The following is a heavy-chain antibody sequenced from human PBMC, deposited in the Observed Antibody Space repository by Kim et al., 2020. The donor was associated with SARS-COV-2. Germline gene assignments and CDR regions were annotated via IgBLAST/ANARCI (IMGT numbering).Heavy chain of an antibody. J-gene: IGHJ6*03. CDR2: ISYSGRT. CDR1: GGSISSNDYY. V-gene: IGHV4-39*01. CDR3: ARGIFGVVSIPFYYYYMDV. D-gene: IGHD3-3*01. Sequence: SETLSLTCTVSGGSISSNDYYWDWIRQPPGKGLEWIGSISYSGRTYYNPFLKSGVTISVDTYKNQISLKLSSVTAADTGVYYCARGIFGVVSIPFYYYYMDVWGKGTAVTVSS.